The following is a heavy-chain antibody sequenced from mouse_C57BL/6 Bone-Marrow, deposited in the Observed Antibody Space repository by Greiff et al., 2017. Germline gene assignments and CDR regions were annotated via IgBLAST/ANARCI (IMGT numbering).Heavy chain of an antibody. J-gene: IGHJ2*01. CDR2: ISYSGST. CDR3: ARYSRLPYLDY. D-gene: IGHD6-1*01. V-gene: IGHV3-8*01. Sequence: DVQLQESGPGLAKPSQTLFLTCSVTGYSITSDYLNWIRKFPGNKLEYMGYISYSGSTYYNPSLKSRISITPDTSTNQSSLPSISVLTYATATYYCARYSRLPYLDYWGQGTTLTVSS. CDR1: GYSITSDY.